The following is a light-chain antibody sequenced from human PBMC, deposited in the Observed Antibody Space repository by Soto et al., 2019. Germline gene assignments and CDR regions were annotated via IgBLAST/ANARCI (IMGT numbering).Light chain of an antibody. J-gene: IGKJ5*01. CDR2: AAS. CDR1: QSVTSSY. V-gene: IGKV3-20*01. CDR3: QQYGSSPIT. Sequence: EIVLTQSPGTLSLSPGERATLACSASQSVTSSYLAWYQQKPGQAPRLLIYAASSRATGIPDRFSGSGSGTDFTLTISRLEPEDFAVYYCQQYGSSPITFGQGTRLEI.